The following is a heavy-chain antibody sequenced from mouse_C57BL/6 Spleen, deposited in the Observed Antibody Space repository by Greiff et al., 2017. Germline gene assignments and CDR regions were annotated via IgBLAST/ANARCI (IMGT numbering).Heavy chain of an antibody. CDR1: GFTFSDYY. CDR3: ARHDLSWYFDV. Sequence: DVKLQESGGGLVQPGGSLKLSCAASGFTFSDYYMYWVRQTPEKRLEGVAYISNGGGSTYYPDTVKGRFTISRDNAKNTLYLQMSRLKSEDTAMYYCARHDLSWYFDVWGTGTTVTVSS. V-gene: IGHV5-12*01. J-gene: IGHJ1*03. D-gene: IGHD1-1*01. CDR2: ISNGGGST.